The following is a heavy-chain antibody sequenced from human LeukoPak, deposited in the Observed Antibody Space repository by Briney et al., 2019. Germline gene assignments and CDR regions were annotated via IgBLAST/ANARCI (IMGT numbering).Heavy chain of an antibody. V-gene: IGHV3-21*01. CDR1: GFIFGDYS. Sequence: GGSLRLSCAASGFIFGDYSMNWVRQAPGKGLEWVSSVSSGGSVTYYADSLRGRFTISRDNAKDSVLLQMNSLRVEDTAVYFCSREPDMDVWGKGTTVSVSS. CDR2: VSSGGSVT. CDR3: SREPDMDV. J-gene: IGHJ6*03.